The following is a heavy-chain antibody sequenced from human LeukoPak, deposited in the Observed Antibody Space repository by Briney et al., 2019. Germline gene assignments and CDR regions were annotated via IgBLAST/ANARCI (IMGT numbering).Heavy chain of an antibody. J-gene: IGHJ5*02. V-gene: IGHV4-59*02. D-gene: IGHD3-10*01. CDR2: IYYSGST. CDR3: ARVQYYYGSGTSWFDP. Sequence: PSETLSLTCTVSGSSVSSYYWSWIRQPPGKGLEWIGYIYYSGSTNYNPSLKSRVTISVDTSKNQFSLKLSSVTAADTAVYYCARVQYYYGSGTSWFDPWGQGTLVTVSS. CDR1: GSSVSSYY.